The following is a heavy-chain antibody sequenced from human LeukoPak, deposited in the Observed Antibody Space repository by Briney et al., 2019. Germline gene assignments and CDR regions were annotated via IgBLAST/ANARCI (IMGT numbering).Heavy chain of an antibody. CDR1: GGSISGYY. CDR2: VHYSGST. D-gene: IGHD2-8*02. J-gene: IGHJ6*02. CDR3: AREMVDCTDSSCPNRYYYGMDV. Sequence: SETLSLTCTVSGGSISGYYWSWTGQPPGKGLECIGYVHYSGSTSYNPSLKSRVTISVDTSKNQFSLKLSSVTAADTAVYYCAREMVDCTDSSCPNRYYYGMDVWGQGTTVTVSS. V-gene: IGHV4-59*01.